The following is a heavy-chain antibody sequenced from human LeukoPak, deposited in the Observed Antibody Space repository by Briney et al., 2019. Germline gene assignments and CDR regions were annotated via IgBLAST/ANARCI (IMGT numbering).Heavy chain of an antibody. D-gene: IGHD1-26*01. Sequence: PSETLSLTCTVSGGSISSGSYYWSWIRQPAGKGLEWIGRIYTSGSTNYNPSLKSRVTISVDTSKNQFSLKLSSVTAADMAVYYCARDRVGATHFYYFDYWGQGTLVTVSS. J-gene: IGHJ4*02. CDR2: IYTSGST. CDR3: ARDRVGATHFYYFDY. CDR1: GGSISSGSYY. V-gene: IGHV4-61*02.